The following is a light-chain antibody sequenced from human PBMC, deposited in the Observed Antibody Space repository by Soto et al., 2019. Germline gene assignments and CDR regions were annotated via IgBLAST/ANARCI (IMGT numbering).Light chain of an antibody. CDR1: QSLLHSNGYNY. CDR3: QQRGDWPPIT. J-gene: IGKJ5*01. V-gene: IGKV3-11*01. CDR2: NAS. Sequence: DIVMTQSPLSLPVTPGEPASISCRPSQSLLHSNGYNYLAWYQQKPGQPPRLIIYNASNRTTGIPARFSGSGSGTDFTLTISSLEPEDFAVYYGQQRGDWPPITFGQGTRLEI.